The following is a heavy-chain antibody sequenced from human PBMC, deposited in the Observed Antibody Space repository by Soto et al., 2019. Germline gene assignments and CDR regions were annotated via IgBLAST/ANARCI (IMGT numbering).Heavy chain of an antibody. D-gene: IGHD2-15*01. CDR3: ANCPGVVVPAHSEY. CDR2: ISGSGDKT. Sequence: EVQLLESGGGLVQPGRSLRLSCAASGLTFSNYAMSWVRQAPGKGLEWVSAISGSGDKTYYANSVKGRFTISRDNSKNKLYLQVNGLRAEETAVYRCANCPGVVVPAHSEYWGQGTLVTVAS. V-gene: IGHV3-23*01. CDR1: GLTFSNYA. J-gene: IGHJ4*02.